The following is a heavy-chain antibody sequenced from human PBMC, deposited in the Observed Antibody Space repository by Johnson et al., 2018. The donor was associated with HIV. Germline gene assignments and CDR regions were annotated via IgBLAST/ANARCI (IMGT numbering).Heavy chain of an antibody. V-gene: IGHV3-9*01. CDR3: ARPGGGIPPYDAFDI. D-gene: IGHD1-14*01. CDR2: ISWTGGST. J-gene: IGHJ3*02. Sequence: VQLVESGGGLVQPGRSLRLSCAASGFIFDDYAMHWVRQAPGKGLEWVSGISWTGGSTGYADSVKGRFTISRDNAKNSLYLQMNSLRAEDTALYYCARPGGGIPPYDAFDIWGQGTMVTVSS. CDR1: GFIFDDYA.